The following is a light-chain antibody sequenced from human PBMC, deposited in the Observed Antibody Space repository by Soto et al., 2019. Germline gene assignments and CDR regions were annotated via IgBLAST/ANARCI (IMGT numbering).Light chain of an antibody. Sequence: QSALTQPASVSGSPGQSITFSCTGTSSDVGSYDYVSWHQQHPGKAPKIIIYDVNNRPSGVPSRFSGSKSGNTASLIISGLHTEDEADYYCCAYSTSGTHVFGTGTKLTVL. CDR2: DVN. J-gene: IGLJ1*01. CDR3: CAYSTSGTHV. CDR1: SSDVGSYDY. V-gene: IGLV2-14*03.